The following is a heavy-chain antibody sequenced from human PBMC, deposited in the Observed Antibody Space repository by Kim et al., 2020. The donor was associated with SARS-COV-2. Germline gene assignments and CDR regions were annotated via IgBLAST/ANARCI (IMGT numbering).Heavy chain of an antibody. CDR3: ARDGDLYSSGNDAFDI. V-gene: IGHV3-7*01. Sequence: GGSLRHSCAASGFTFSSYWMTWVRQAPGKGLEWVANIKQDGNQKYYVDSVKGRFTISRDNAKNSLYLQMNSLRAEDTAVYYCARDGDLYSSGNDAFDIWGQGTMVTVSS. D-gene: IGHD6-19*01. CDR1: GFTFSSYW. J-gene: IGHJ3*02. CDR2: IKQDGNQK.